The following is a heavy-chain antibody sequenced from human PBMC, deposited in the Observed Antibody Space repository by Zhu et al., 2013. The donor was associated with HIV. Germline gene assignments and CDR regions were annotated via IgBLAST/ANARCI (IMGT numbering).Heavy chain of an antibody. V-gene: IGHV1-18*01. D-gene: IGHD3-10*01. CDR1: GGTFSSYA. CDR3: ARIGATRDY. Sequence: QVQLVQSGAEVKKPGSSVKVSCKASGGTFSSYAISWVRQAPGQGLEWMGWINTYNGNTNYAQNLQDRVTMTTDTSTSTAYMEMRSLTSDDTAVYYCARIGATRDYWGQGTLVTVSS. CDR2: INTYNGNT. J-gene: IGHJ4*02.